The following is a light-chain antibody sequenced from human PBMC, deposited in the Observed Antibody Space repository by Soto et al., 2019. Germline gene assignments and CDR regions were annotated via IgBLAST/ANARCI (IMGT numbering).Light chain of an antibody. V-gene: IGKV1-5*01. J-gene: IGKJ1*01. CDR2: DAS. CDR1: QSISSW. Sequence: IHMTQSPSTLSASLGSRVTINGRASQSISSWLAWYQQKPGKAPKLLIYDASSLESGVPSRFSGSGSGTDFTLTISCLQSEDFATYYCQQYYSYPRTFGQGTKVDI. CDR3: QQYYSYPRT.